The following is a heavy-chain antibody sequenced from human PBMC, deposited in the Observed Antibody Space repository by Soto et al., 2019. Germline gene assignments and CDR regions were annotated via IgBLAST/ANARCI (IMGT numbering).Heavy chain of an antibody. Sequence: PDTLSLTCTVSGVSINSDYWSWIRQPPGKGLEWLGYIHYSGSTNYNPSLKSRVTISVDRSKNQFSLNLSSVTAADTAVYYCVLVEGDTFDSWGQGTMVTVSS. CDR2: IHYSGST. CDR3: VLVEGDTFDS. V-gene: IGHV4-59*08. J-gene: IGHJ3*02. D-gene: IGHD2-15*01. CDR1: GVSINSDY.